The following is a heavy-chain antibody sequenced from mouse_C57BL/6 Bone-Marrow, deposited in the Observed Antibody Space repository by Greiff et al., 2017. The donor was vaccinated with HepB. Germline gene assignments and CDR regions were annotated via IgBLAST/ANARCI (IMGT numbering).Heavy chain of an antibody. CDR2: IDPSDSYT. CDR1: GYTFTSYW. CDR3: ARIYYGSSYGFAY. J-gene: IGHJ3*01. D-gene: IGHD1-1*01. Sequence: QVQLQQPGAELVKPGASVKLSCKASGYTFTSYWMQWVKQRPGQGLEWIGEIDPSDSYTNYNQKFKGKATLTVDKSSSTAYMQLSSLTSEDSAVYYGARIYYGSSYGFAYWGQGTLVTVSA. V-gene: IGHV1-50*01.